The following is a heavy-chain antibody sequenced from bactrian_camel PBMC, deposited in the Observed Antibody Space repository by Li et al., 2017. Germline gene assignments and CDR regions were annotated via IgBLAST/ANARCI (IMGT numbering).Heavy chain of an antibody. CDR2: IYAGGGTP. J-gene: IGHJ4*01. CDR3: AADWDPFVCTNLYGTKAFAL. D-gene: IGHD3*01. V-gene: IGHV3S28*01. Sequence: QVQLVESGGGSVQAGGSLNVSCVASGVTRNAYCIGWFRQAPGSEREGVASIYAGGGTPHYADSVEGRFTISQDNAKNQLYLQMNSLEPEDTAIYTCAADWDPFVCTNLYGTKAFALWGQGTQVTVS. CDR1: GVTRNAYC.